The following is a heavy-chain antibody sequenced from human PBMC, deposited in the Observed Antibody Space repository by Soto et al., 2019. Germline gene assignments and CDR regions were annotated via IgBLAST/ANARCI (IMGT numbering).Heavy chain of an antibody. D-gene: IGHD4-17*01. V-gene: IGHV3-33*01. CDR2: IWYDGSNN. Sequence: GGSLRLSCAASGFAFSSYGMHWVRQAPGKGLEWVAVIWYDGSNNYYADSVKGRCTISRDNSKNTLYLQMNSLRAEDTAVYYCARGKRAVTMRGGTYYYYGMDVWGQGTTVTVSS. CDR3: ARGKRAVTMRGGTYYYYGMDV. J-gene: IGHJ6*02. CDR1: GFAFSSYG.